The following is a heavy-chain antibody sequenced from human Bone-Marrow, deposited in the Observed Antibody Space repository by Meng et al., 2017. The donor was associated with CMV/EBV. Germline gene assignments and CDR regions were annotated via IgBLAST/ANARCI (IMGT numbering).Heavy chain of an antibody. V-gene: IGHV4-34*01. J-gene: IGHJ4*02. CDR2: INHSGST. CDR1: GGSFSGYY. Sequence: ERLSLTCAVYGGSFSGYYWSWIRQPPGKGLEWIGEINHSGSTNYNPSLKSRVTISVDTSKNQFSLKLSSVTAADTAVYYCARRRSLDYWGQGTLVTVSS. CDR3: ARRRSLDY.